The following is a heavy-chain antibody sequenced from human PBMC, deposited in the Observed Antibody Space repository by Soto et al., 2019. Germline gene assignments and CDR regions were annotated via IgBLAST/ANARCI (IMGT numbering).Heavy chain of an antibody. CDR3: ARGVSAGVDY. CDR2: MQPSTGRT. CDR1: GYSFTSLD. J-gene: IGHJ4*02. Sequence: ASVKVSCKASGYSFTSLDINWVRQTAGQGLEWMGWMQPSTGRTGYAQKFQGRVAMTRDTSINTAYMELTTLTSDDTAFYYCARGVSAGVDYWGQGTLVTVSS. V-gene: IGHV1-8*01. D-gene: IGHD1-26*01.